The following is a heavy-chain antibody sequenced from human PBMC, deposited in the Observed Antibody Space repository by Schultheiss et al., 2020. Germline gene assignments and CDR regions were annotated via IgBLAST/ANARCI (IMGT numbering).Heavy chain of an antibody. J-gene: IGHJ2*01. V-gene: IGHV3-21*01. Sequence: GGSLRLSCAASGFTFSSYSMNWVRQAPGKGLEWVSSISSSSSYIYYADSVKGRFTISRDNAKNSLYLQMNSLRAEDTAVYYCARDYARPGIAVAGTWYFDLWGRSTLVTVSS. CDR3: ARDYARPGIAVAGTWYFDL. CDR2: ISSSSSYI. CDR1: GFTFSSYS. D-gene: IGHD6-19*01.